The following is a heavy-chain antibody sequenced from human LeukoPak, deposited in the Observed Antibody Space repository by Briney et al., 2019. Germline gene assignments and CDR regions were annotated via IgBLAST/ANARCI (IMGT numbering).Heavy chain of an antibody. V-gene: IGHV1-8*01. J-gene: IGHJ6*02. CDR2: MNPNSGNT. CDR1: GYTFTSYG. CDR3: ARDGSSWYYYYYGMDV. Sequence: ASVKVSCKASGYTFTSYGINWVRQATGQGLEWMGWMNPNSGNTGYAQKFQGRVTMTRNTSISTAYMELSGLRSEDTAVYYCARDGSSWYYYYYGMDVWGQGTTVTVSS. D-gene: IGHD6-13*01.